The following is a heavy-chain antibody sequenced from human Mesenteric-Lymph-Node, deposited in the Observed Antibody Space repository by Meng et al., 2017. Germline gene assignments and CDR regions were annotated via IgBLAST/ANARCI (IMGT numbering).Heavy chain of an antibody. V-gene: IGHV4-34*01. CDR1: GGSFSGYY. J-gene: IGHJ4*02. CDR3: ARTIGGADIVVVPAAYYFDY. Sequence: QVQLQQWGAGLLKPSETLSRTCVVYGGSFSGYYWSWIRQPPGKGLEWIGEINHSGSTNYNPSLKSRVTISVDTSKNQFSLKLSSVTAADTAVYYCARTIGGADIVVVPAAYYFDYWGQGTLVTVSS. D-gene: IGHD2-2*01. CDR2: INHSGST.